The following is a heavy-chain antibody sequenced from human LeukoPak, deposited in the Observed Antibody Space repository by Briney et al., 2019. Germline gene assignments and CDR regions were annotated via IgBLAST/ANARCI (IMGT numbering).Heavy chain of an antibody. CDR2: INPNSGGT. J-gene: IGHJ4*02. CDR1: GYTFTGYY. V-gene: IGHV1-2*02. Sequence: ASVKVSCKASGYTFTGYYMHWVRQAPGQGLEWMGWINPNSGGTNYAQKFQGRVTMTRDTSISTAYMELSRLRSDDTAVYYCTRGPRYFDWFFDYWGQGTLVTVSS. D-gene: IGHD3-9*01. CDR3: TRGPRYFDWFFDY.